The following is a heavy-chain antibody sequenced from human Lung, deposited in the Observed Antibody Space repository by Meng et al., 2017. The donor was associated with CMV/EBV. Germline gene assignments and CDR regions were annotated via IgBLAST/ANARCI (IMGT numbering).Heavy chain of an antibody. CDR3: ARVIYYGSGIFDY. CDR2: IYHSGST. CDR1: GGSISSNNW. V-gene: IGHV4-4*02. J-gene: IGHJ4*02. Sequence: CAVSGGSISSNNWWSWVRQPPGKGLEWVGKIYHSGSTNYNPSLKSRVTISVDKSKNQFYLKLSSVTAADTAMCYCARVIYYGSGIFDYWGQGTLVTVSS. D-gene: IGHD3-10*01.